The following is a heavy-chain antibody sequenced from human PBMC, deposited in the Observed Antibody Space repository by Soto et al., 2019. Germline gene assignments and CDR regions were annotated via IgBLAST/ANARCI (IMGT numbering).Heavy chain of an antibody. Sequence: GALRRSCSASGFTFIVDAMTWFRQAPGTGLEWVSAISASGETTYYSASVKGRFTISRDSSEDTVYLQMNNLGADDTATYYCARDRYGVATTRGDWFDPWGQGTLVTVSS. CDR2: ISASGETT. V-gene: IGHV3-23*01. J-gene: IGHJ5*02. CDR1: GFTFIVDA. CDR3: ARDRYGVATTRGDWFDP. D-gene: IGHD1-26*01.